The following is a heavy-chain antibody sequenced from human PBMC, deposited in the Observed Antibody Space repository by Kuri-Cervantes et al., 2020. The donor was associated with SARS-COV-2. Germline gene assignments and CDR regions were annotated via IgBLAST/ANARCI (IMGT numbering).Heavy chain of an antibody. Sequence: GSLRLSCTVSGGSISSHYWSWIRQPPGKGLEWIGYIYYSGSTNYNPSLKSRVTISVDTSKNQFSLKLSSVTAADSAVYYCALGSGSTSYYFYYYMDIWGQGRTVTVSS. V-gene: IGHV4-59*08. CDR3: ALGSGSTSYYFYYYMDI. CDR2: IYYSGST. D-gene: IGHD3-10*01. CDR1: GGSISSHY. J-gene: IGHJ6*03.